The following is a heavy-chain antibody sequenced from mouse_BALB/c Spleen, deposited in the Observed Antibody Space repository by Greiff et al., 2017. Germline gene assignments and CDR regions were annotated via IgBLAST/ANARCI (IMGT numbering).Heavy chain of an antibody. Sequence: VHLVESGPGLVQPSQSLSITCTVSGFSLTSYGVHWVRQSPGKGLEWLGVIWSGGSTDYNAAFISRLSISKDNSKSQVFFKMNSLQANDTAIYYCARKNYRGDYFDYWGQGTTLTVSS. J-gene: IGHJ2*01. CDR2: IWSGGST. CDR1: GFSLTSYG. D-gene: IGHD2-12*01. CDR3: ARKNYRGDYFDY. V-gene: IGHV2-2*02.